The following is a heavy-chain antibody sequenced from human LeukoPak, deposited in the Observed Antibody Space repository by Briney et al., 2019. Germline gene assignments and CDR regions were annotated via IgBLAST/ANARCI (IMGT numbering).Heavy chain of an antibody. CDR2: IYYSGST. CDR1: GGSISSHY. D-gene: IGHD3-3*01. V-gene: IGHV4-59*11. J-gene: IGHJ5*02. Sequence: SETLSLTSTVSGGSISSHYWSWIRQPPGKGLEWIGCIYYSGSTNYNPSLKSRVTISVDTSKNQFSLKLSSVTAADTAVYYCARTYYDFWSGYVGNWFDPWGQGTLVTVSS. CDR3: ARTYYDFWSGYVGNWFDP.